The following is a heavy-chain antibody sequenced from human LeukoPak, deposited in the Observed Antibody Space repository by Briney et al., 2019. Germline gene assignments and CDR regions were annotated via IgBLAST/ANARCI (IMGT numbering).Heavy chain of an antibody. J-gene: IGHJ6*03. D-gene: IGHD6-25*01. CDR1: GYRFTSYW. CDR3: ARLAAAEPYYYYYMDV. V-gene: IGHV5-51*01. Sequence: GESLQISCKGSGYRFTSYWIGWVRQMPGKGLEWMGIIYPGDSDTRYSPSFQGQVTISADKSISTAYLQWSSLKASDTAMYYCARLAAAEPYYYYYMDVWGKGTTVTVSS. CDR2: IYPGDSDT.